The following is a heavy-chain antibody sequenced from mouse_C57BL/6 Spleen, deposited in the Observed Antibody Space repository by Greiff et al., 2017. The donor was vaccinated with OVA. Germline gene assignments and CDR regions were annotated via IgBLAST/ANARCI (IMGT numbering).Heavy chain of an antibody. V-gene: IGHV1-74*01. D-gene: IGHD1-1*01. Sequence: VQLQQPGAELVKPGASVKVSCKASGYTFTSYWMHWVKQRPGPGLEWIGRLHPSDSDTNYNQKFKGKATLTVDKSSSTAYMQLSSLTSEDSAVYYCAIKDYYGSSSFDYWGQGTTLTVSS. CDR1: GYTFTSYW. CDR2: LHPSDSDT. J-gene: IGHJ2*01. CDR3: AIKDYYGSSSFDY.